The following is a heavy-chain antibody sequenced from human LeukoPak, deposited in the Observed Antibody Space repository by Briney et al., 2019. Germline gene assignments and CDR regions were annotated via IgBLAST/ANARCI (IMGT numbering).Heavy chain of an antibody. Sequence: PGGTLRLSCAASGFTFSSNYMSWVRQAPGKGLEWVSVIYSGGTTYYADSVKGRFTISRDNSKNTLYLQMNSLRAEDTAVYYCARGSRGYSYGRIPGSDAFDIWGQGTMVTVSS. D-gene: IGHD5-18*01. CDR3: ARGSRGYSYGRIPGSDAFDI. V-gene: IGHV3-53*01. J-gene: IGHJ3*02. CDR2: IYSGGTT. CDR1: GFTFSSNY.